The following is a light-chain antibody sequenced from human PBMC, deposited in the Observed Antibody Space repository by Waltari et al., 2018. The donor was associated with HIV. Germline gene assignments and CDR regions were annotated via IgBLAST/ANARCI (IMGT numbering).Light chain of an antibody. Sequence: EIGMTQSPATLSVSPGERATLSCRASQSVSSNLAWYQQKPGQAPRLLVYGASTRATGITARFSGSGSGTEFTLTISSLQSEDFAVYYCQQYNNWHPWTFGQGTKVEIK. CDR3: QQYNNWHPWT. CDR2: GAS. CDR1: QSVSSN. J-gene: IGKJ1*01. V-gene: IGKV3-15*01.